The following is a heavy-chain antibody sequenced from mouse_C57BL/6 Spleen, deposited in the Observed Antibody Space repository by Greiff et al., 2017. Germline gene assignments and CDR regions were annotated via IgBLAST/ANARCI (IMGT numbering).Heavy chain of an antibody. CDR3: ARTGDYGSSPYYFDY. J-gene: IGHJ2*01. CDR1: GYTFTDYN. D-gene: IGHD1-1*01. CDR2: INPNNGGT. V-gene: IGHV1-22*01. Sequence: EVQLQQSGPELVKPGASVKMSCKASGYTFTDYNMHWVKQSHGKSLEWIGYINPNNGGTSYNQKFKGKATLTVNKSSSTAYMELRSLTSEDSAVYYGARTGDYGSSPYYFDYWGQGTTLTVSS.